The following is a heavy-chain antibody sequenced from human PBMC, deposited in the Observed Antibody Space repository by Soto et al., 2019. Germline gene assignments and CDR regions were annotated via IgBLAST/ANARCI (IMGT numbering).Heavy chain of an antibody. CDR3: ASSRGGRLAIFGVVTYGMEV. CDR2: VTHSGST. Sequence: QVQLQQWGAGLLKPSETLSLTCAVYGGSFSGYYWSWVRQPPGKGLEWIGEVTHSGSTNYNPSIKSRVNISVDRSKNQCSLKLSSVTAADPAVYYCASSRGGRLAIFGVVTYGMEVWGQGTTVTVSS. D-gene: IGHD3-3*01. CDR1: GGSFSGYY. V-gene: IGHV4-34*01. J-gene: IGHJ6*02.